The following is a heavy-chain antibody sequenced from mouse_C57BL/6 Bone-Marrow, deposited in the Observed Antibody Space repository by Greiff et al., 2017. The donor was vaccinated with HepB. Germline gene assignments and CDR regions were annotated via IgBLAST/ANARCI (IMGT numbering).Heavy chain of an antibody. D-gene: IGHD1-1*02. Sequence: EVQRVESGGGLVQPGGSLSLSCAASGFTFTDYYMSWVRQPPGKALEWLGFIRNKANGYTTEYSASVKVRFTISRDNSQSILYLQMNALRAEDSATYYCARGGGGPYFDVWGTGTTVTVSS. CDR2: IRNKANGYTT. CDR3: ARGGGGPYFDV. CDR1: GFTFTDYY. V-gene: IGHV7-3*01. J-gene: IGHJ1*03.